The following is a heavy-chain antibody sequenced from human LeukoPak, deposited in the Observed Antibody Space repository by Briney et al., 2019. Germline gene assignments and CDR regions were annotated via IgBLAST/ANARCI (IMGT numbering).Heavy chain of an antibody. V-gene: IGHV3-48*01. J-gene: IGHJ4*02. CDR3: ARDVLLDY. CDR2: ISSSSSTI. D-gene: IGHD2-8*01. Sequence: GGSLRLSCAASGFTFSSYGMTWVRQAPGKGLEWVSYISSSSSTIYYADSVKGRFTISRDNAKNSLYLQLNSLRAEDTAVYYCARDVLLDYWGQGTLVTVSS. CDR1: GFTFSSYG.